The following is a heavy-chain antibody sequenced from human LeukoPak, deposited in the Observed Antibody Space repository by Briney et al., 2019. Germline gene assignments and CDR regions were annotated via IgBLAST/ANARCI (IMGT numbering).Heavy chain of an antibody. D-gene: IGHD2/OR15-2a*01. V-gene: IGHV3-33*01. CDR3: ARAPRIRRAFDI. Sequence: QPWGSLRLSCAASGFTFSSYGMHWVRQAPGKGLEWVAVIWYDGSNKYYADSVKGRFTISRDNSKNTLYLQMNSLRAEDTAVYYCARAPRIRRAFDIWGQGTKVTVSS. J-gene: IGHJ3*02. CDR2: IWYDGSNK. CDR1: GFTFSSYG.